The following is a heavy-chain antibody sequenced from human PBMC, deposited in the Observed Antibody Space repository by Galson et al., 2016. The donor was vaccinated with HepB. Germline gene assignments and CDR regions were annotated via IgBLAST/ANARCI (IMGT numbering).Heavy chain of an antibody. CDR3: LREPFGHWGPGALVTVATVSAASMHGSITSSRDKDTNTLYLKMNSLRDEDTAVYYCLREPFDY. V-gene: IGHV3-48*02. J-gene: IGHJ4*02. CDR1: GFTFNNYN. Sequence: SLRLSCAASGFTFNNYNMNWVRQAPGKGLEWVAYITTTSRARFYADSVQGRFTISRDNAKNSLYLQMNSLRDEDTAGYYCLREPFGHWGPGALVTVATVSAASMHGSITSSRDKDTNTLYLKMNSLRDEDTAVYYCLREPFDYWGQGALVTVSS. CDR2: ITTTSRAR. D-gene: IGHD7-27*01.